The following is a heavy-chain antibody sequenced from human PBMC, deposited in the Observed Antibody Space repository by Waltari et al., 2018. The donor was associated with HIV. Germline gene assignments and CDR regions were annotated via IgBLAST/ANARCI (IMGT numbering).Heavy chain of an antibody. V-gene: IGHV3-15*01. CDR1: GFDFTKYW. J-gene: IGHJ4*02. CDR2: IKSKQSGGTV. CDR3: TTGSSGAEDY. D-gene: IGHD3-22*01. Sequence: EVQLVESGGGLVKPGESLRVFCAAPGFDFTKYWMSWFRQAPEKGLEWVGRIKSKQSGGTVDYAAPVKGRFTISRDDSKNMMYLQMDSLESEDTAVYYCTTGSSGAEDYWGQGTLVTVSS.